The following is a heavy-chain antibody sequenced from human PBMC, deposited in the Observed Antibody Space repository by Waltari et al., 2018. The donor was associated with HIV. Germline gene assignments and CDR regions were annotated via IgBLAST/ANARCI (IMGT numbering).Heavy chain of an antibody. CDR2: ISRSSSYI. CDR3: ARVKQGLYYYGMDV. V-gene: IGHV3-21*01. D-gene: IGHD6-13*01. CDR1: GFTFSSYS. Sequence: EVQLVESGGGLVKPGGSLRLSCAASGFTFSSYSMNWVRQAPGKGLEWVSAISRSSSYIYYADSVKGRFTITRDNAKNSLYLQMNSLRAEDTAVYYCARVKQGLYYYGMDVWGQGTTVTVSS. J-gene: IGHJ6*02.